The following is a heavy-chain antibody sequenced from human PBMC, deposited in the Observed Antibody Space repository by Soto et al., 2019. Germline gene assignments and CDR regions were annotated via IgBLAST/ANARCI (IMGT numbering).Heavy chain of an antibody. CDR3: ARARTLAYCGGDCYSGYYFDY. J-gene: IGHJ4*02. V-gene: IGHV4-39*01. Sequence: SETLSLTCTVSGGSISSSSYYWGWLRQPPGKGLEWIGSIYYSGSTYYNPSLKSPVTISVDTSKNQFSLKLSSVTAADTAVYYCARARTLAYCGGDCYSGYYFDYWGQGTLVTVSS. CDR1: GGSISSSSYY. CDR2: IYYSGST. D-gene: IGHD2-21*02.